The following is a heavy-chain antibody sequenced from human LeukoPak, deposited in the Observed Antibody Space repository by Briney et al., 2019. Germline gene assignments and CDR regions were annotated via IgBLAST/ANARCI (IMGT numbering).Heavy chain of an antibody. CDR3: ARGLRGYSYGNNWFDP. D-gene: IGHD5-18*01. V-gene: IGHV1-2*04. J-gene: IGHJ5*02. Sequence: ASVKVSCKASGYTLTGYYMHWVRQAPGQGLEWMGWINPNSGGTNYAQKFQGWVTMTRDTSISTAYMELSRLRSDDTAVYYCARGLRGYSYGNNWFDPWGQGTLVTVSS. CDR2: INPNSGGT. CDR1: GYTLTGYY.